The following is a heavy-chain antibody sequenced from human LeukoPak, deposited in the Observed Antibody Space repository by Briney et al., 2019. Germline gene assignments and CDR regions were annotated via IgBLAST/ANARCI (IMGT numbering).Heavy chain of an antibody. CDR2: IRHDGSNT. CDR3: VKDSYGPDN. V-gene: IGHV3-30*02. CDR1: GFTFRDFG. D-gene: IGHD3-16*01. Sequence: PGGSLRLSCAASGFTFRDFGMEWVRQAPGKGLKWVGFIRHDGSNTYYGDSVKGRFTISRDNSKNTLDLQMNSLTAEDTAMYYCVKDSYGPDNWGQGTLVTVSS. J-gene: IGHJ4*02.